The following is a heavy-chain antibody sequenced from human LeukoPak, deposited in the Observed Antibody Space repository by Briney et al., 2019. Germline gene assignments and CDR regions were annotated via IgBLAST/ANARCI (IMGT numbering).Heavy chain of an antibody. J-gene: IGHJ3*02. CDR3: ARGSCSNIRCHDAFDI. V-gene: IGHV3-53*01. Sequence: GGSLRLSCAASGFTFSSYWMTWVRQAPGKGLECVSIIYSGGDTYYTDSVKGRFSVSRDNSKNTLYLQMNSLRVDDTAVYYCARGSCSNIRCHDAFDIWGQGTMVTVSS. D-gene: IGHD2-2*01. CDR2: IYSGGDT. CDR1: GFTFSSYW.